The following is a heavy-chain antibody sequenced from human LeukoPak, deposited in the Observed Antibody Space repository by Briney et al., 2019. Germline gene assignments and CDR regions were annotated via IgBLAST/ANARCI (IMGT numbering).Heavy chain of an antibody. CDR1: GFTFSSYA. CDR3: ARDSRPYGMDV. V-gene: IGHV3-21*01. D-gene: IGHD6-13*01. Sequence: GGSLRLSCAASGFTFSSYAMSWVRQAPGKGLEWVSSISSSSSYIYYADSVKGRFTISRDNAKNSLYLQMNSLRAEDTAVYYCARDSRPYGMDVWGQGTTVTVSS. CDR2: ISSSSSYI. J-gene: IGHJ6*02.